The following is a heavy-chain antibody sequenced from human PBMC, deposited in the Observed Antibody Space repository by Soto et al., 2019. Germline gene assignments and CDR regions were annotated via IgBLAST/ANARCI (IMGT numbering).Heavy chain of an antibody. CDR1: VDSVSTNSAT. V-gene: IGHV6-1*01. J-gene: IGHJ5*01. Sequence: SQTLSRTCAISVDSVSTNSATCDFILQSPSRGLEWLGRTYYRSKWYNDYAVSVEGRITINPDTSNNQVSLQLNSVTPDDTAVYYCARLIGDSWLDSWGQGTLVTVSS. CDR2: TYYRSKWYN. CDR3: ARLIGDSWLDS. D-gene: IGHD2-8*01.